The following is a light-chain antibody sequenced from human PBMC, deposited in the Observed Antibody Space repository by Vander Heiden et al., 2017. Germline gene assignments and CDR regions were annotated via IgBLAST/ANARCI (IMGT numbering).Light chain of an antibody. Sequence: DIVITQSPLSLLVTPGEPTSISCRSSQSLLNSNGYNYLDWYLQKPGQSPQLLIYLGSNRASGVPDRFSGSGSGTDFTLKISRVEAEDVGVYYCMQDLQRSITFGQGTRLEIK. CDR3: MQDLQRSIT. J-gene: IGKJ5*01. CDR2: LGS. V-gene: IGKV2-28*01. CDR1: QSLLNSNGYNY.